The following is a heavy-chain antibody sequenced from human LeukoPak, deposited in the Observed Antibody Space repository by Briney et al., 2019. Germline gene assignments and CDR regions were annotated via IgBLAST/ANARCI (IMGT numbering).Heavy chain of an antibody. CDR1: GFTFSIYN. CDR2: ISGSGGST. Sequence: GGSLRLSCAASGFTFSIYNMNWVRLAPGKGLEWVSAISGSGGSTYYADSVKGRFTISRDNSKNTLYLQMNSLRAEDTAVYYCAKAYYYDSSGLDYWGQGTLVTVSS. D-gene: IGHD3-22*01. J-gene: IGHJ4*02. V-gene: IGHV3-23*01. CDR3: AKAYYYDSSGLDY.